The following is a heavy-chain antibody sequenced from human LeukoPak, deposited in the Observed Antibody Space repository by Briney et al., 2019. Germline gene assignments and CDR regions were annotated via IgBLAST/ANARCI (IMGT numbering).Heavy chain of an antibody. J-gene: IGHJ4*02. CDR2: IYPGDSDT. CDR3: ARRIAVAGSEDYFDY. Sequence: GESLKTSCKGSGYSFINYWIGWVRQMPGKGLEWMGIIYPGDSDTRYRPSFQGQVTISADKSISTAYLQWSSLKASDTAMYYCARRIAVAGSEDYFDYWGQGTLVTVSS. V-gene: IGHV5-51*01. D-gene: IGHD6-19*01. CDR1: GYSFINYW.